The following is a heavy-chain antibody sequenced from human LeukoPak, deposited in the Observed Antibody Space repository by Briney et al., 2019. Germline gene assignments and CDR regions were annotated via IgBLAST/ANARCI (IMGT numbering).Heavy chain of an antibody. Sequence: GGSLRLSCAASGFTFSSYSMNWVRQAPGKGLEWVSYISSSSSTIYYADSVKGRFTISRDNAKNSLSLQMNSLRAEDTAVYYCAREFGYYGSGSYRPFDYWGQGTLVTVSS. J-gene: IGHJ4*02. CDR3: AREFGYYGSGSYRPFDY. D-gene: IGHD3-10*01. CDR1: GFTFSSYS. CDR2: ISSSSSTI. V-gene: IGHV3-48*04.